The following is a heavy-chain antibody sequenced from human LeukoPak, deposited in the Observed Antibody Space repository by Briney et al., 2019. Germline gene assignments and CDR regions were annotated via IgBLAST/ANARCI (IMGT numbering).Heavy chain of an antibody. CDR2: VSWNGAYT. V-gene: IGHV3-20*04. D-gene: IGHD3-10*01. J-gene: IGHJ4*02. CDR3: ARRKGPYGSGTYYDS. CDR1: GFPFDDYG. Sequence: PGGSLRLSCAASGFPFDDYGRSWVRLAPGKGLEWVSGVSWNGAYTEYADSVRGRFTISRDNAKKSLYLQMNSLRVDDTALYYCARRKGPYGSGTYYDSWGQGTLVSVSS.